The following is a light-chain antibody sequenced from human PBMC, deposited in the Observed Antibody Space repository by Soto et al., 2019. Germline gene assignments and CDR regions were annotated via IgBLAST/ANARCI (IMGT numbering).Light chain of an antibody. CDR3: QRYGTSLPLT. Sequence: EIVLTQSPGTLSLSPGDRATLSCRASQSVSSNYLAWYQQKPGQAPRLLIYGASSRATGIPDRFSGSGSGTDFTLTISRLEPEDFAAYYCQRYGTSLPLTFGGGTKVDIK. J-gene: IGKJ4*01. V-gene: IGKV3-20*01. CDR2: GAS. CDR1: QSVSSNY.